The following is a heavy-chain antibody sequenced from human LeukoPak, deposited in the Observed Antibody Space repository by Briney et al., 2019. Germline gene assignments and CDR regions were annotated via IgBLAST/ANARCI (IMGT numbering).Heavy chain of an antibody. CDR3: ARDRVITGTHRDYYYGMDV. D-gene: IGHD1-20*01. Sequence: PGGSLRLSCAASGFTFSSYWMSWVRQAPGKGLEWVANIKQDGSEKYYVDSVKGRFTISRDNAKNSLYLQMNSLRAEDTAVYYCARDRVITGTHRDYYYGMDVWGQGTTVTVSS. V-gene: IGHV3-7*01. J-gene: IGHJ6*02. CDR1: GFTFSSYW. CDR2: IKQDGSEK.